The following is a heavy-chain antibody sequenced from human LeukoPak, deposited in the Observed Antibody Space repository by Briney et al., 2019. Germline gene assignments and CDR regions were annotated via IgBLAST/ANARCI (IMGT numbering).Heavy chain of an antibody. J-gene: IGHJ6*04. V-gene: IGHV4-34*01. CDR1: GGFFSVYY. D-gene: IGHD2-2*01. Sequence: SETLSLTCAVYGGFFSVYYWIWIRQPPGKGLEWIGEINHSGSTNYNPSLKSRVTISVDTSKNQISLKLSSVTTANTAVYYCASLHCSSTSCFRPAARYYYYYGMDVWGKGTTVTVSS. CDR2: INHSGST. CDR3: ASLHCSSTSCFRPAARYYYYYGMDV.